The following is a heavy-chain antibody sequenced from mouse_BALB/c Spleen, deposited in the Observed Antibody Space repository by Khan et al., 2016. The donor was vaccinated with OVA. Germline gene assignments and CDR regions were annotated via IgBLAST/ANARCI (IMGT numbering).Heavy chain of an antibody. D-gene: IGHD3-1*01. J-gene: IGHJ4*01. CDR3: YSGMYSY. CDR2: IDPENGDT. Sequence: VQLQQSGAELVRSGASVKLSCTASGFNFKDYYMHWVMQRPEQGLEWIGWIDPENGDTEYAPKFQGKATMTADTSSNTAYLQLSSLTSEDTAVYYCYSGMYSYWGQGTSVTVSS. CDR1: GFNFKDYY. V-gene: IGHV14-4*02.